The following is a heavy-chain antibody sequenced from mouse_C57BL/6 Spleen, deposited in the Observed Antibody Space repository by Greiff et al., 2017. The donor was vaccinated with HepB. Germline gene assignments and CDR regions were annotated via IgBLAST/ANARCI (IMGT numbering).Heavy chain of an antibody. CDR3: ARGDDGYTRGAMDY. CDR2: IDPSDSYT. Sequence: QVQLQQPGAELVMPGASVKLSCKASGYTFTSYWMHWVKQRPGQGLEWIGEIDPSDSYTNYNQKFKGKSTLTVDKSSSTAYMQLSSLTSEDSAVYYCARGDDGYTRGAMDYWGQGTSVPVSS. CDR1: GYTFTSYW. J-gene: IGHJ4*01. D-gene: IGHD2-3*01. V-gene: IGHV1-69*01.